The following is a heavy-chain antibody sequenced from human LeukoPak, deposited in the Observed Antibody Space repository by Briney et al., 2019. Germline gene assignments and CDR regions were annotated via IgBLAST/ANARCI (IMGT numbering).Heavy chain of an antibody. V-gene: IGHV3-64*01. D-gene: IGHD6-19*01. CDR3: ARNAVAGQESDY. CDR2: INANGDNT. Sequence: GGSLRLSCEVSGFTFSSYAFHWVRQAPGKGLEYVSAINANGDNTYYSNSVKGRFTISRDNSKNTLYLQMNSLRAEDTAVYYCARNAVAGQESDYWGQGTLVTVSS. CDR1: GFTFSSYA. J-gene: IGHJ4*02.